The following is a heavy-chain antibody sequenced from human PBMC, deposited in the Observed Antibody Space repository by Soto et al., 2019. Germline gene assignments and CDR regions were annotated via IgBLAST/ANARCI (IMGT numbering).Heavy chain of an antibody. D-gene: IGHD6-6*01. CDR2: ISYDGSNK. Sequence: GGSLRLSCAASGFTFSSYAMHWVRQAPGKGLEWVAVISYDGSNKYYADSVKGRFTISRDNSKNTLYLQMNSLRAEDTAVYYCARDRRRGSSSSLLHFDYWGQGTLVTVSS. CDR1: GFTFSSYA. V-gene: IGHV3-30-3*01. CDR3: ARDRRRGSSSSLLHFDY. J-gene: IGHJ4*02.